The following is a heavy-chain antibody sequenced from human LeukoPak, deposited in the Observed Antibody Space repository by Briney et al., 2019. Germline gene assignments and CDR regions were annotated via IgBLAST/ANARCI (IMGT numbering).Heavy chain of an antibody. V-gene: IGHV1-69*05. CDR2: FIPIFGTA. CDR1: GGTFSSYA. D-gene: IGHD2-2*01. Sequence: ASVKVSCKASGGTFSSYAISWVRQAPGHGLEWMGGFIPIFGTANYAQKFQGRVTITTDESTSTAYMELSSLRSEDTAVYYCARTPAADRYYFDYWGQGTLVTVSS. CDR3: ARTPAADRYYFDY. J-gene: IGHJ4*02.